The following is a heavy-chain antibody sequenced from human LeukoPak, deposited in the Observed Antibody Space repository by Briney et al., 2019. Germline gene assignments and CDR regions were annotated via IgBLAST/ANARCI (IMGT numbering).Heavy chain of an antibody. CDR2: RNPNSGRT. J-gene: IGHJ6*02. CDR1: GYTFTNYD. V-gene: IGHV1-8*01. Sequence: ASVKVSCKASGYTFTNYDINWVRQATGQGGEWMGWRNPNSGRTGFAQKFQGRLTITADTSISTAYMELSSLTSDDTAVYYCARGPVSTHGMDVWGQGTTVTVSS. CDR3: ARGPVSTHGMDV. D-gene: IGHD6-13*01.